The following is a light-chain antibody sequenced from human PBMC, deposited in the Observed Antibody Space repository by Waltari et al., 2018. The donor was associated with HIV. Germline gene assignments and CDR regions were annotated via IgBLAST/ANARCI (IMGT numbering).Light chain of an antibody. CDR2: SNN. CDR1: SSNIGSNT. Sequence: QSVLTQPPSASGTPGQRVTISCSGSSSNIGSNTVNWYQQLPGTAPKCLIYSNNQRPSGVPDRFSGSKSGTSASLAISGLQSEDEADYYCAAWDDSLNGQVFGTGTKVTVL. V-gene: IGLV1-44*01. CDR3: AAWDDSLNGQV. J-gene: IGLJ1*01.